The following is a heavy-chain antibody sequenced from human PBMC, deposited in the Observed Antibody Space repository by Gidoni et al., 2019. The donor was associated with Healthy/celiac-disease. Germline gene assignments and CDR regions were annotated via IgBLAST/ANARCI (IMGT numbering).Heavy chain of an antibody. D-gene: IGHD1-26*01. CDR1: GYTFTSYG. J-gene: IGHJ3*02. CDR2: ISAYNGNT. CDR3: ASDSGSYYGRWMGAFDI. Sequence: QVQLVQSGAEVKKPGASVKVSCKASGYTFTSYGISWVRQAPGQGLEWMGWISAYNGNTNYAQKLQGRVTMTTDTSTSTAYMELRSLRSDDTAVYYCASDSGSYYGRWMGAFDIWGQGTMVTVSS. V-gene: IGHV1-18*01.